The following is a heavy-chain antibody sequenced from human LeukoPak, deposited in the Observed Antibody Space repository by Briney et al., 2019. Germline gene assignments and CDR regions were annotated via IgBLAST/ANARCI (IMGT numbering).Heavy chain of an antibody. CDR1: GFTFSSYS. J-gene: IGHJ6*02. Sequence: SGGSLRLSCAASGFTFSSYSMNWVRQAPGKGLEWVSSISSSSSYIYYADSVKGRFTISRDNAKNSLYLQMNSLTAEDTAVYYCARAESTYYDFWSGYSSHYYYGMDVWGQGTTVTVSS. CDR2: ISSSSSYI. V-gene: IGHV3-21*01. CDR3: ARAESTYYDFWSGYSSHYYYGMDV. D-gene: IGHD3-3*01.